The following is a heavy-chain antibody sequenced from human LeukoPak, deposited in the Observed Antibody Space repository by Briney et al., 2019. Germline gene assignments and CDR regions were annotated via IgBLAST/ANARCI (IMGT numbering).Heavy chain of an antibody. CDR3: AGLGVMVLVYQFEY. Sequence: SETLSLTCAVSGGSITSSKYFWGWIRQPPGKELELIGIVSYSGTTDYNPSLKSRVTISTDTSKNQFSLELTSVTAADTAVYYCAGLGVMVLVYQFEYWGRGTPVTVSS. CDR1: GGSITSSKYF. J-gene: IGHJ4*02. CDR2: VSYSGTT. D-gene: IGHD2-8*01. V-gene: IGHV4-39*07.